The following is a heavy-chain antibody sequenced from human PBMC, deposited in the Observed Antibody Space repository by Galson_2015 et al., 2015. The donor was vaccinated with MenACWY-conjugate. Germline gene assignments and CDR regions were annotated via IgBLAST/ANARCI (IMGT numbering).Heavy chain of an antibody. Sequence: SLRLSCAASGFPLNSYGMHWLRQAPGKGLQWVAVIWYDGSNQYYADSVKGRFTISRDNFKSTLYLQMERLRGEDTAVYYCARVGGLCNATTCYEPWGGMDVWGQGTTVTVSS. V-gene: IGHV3-33*01. J-gene: IGHJ6*02. D-gene: IGHD2-2*01. CDR2: IWYDGSNQ. CDR1: GFPLNSYG. CDR3: ARVGGLCNATTCYEPWGGMDV.